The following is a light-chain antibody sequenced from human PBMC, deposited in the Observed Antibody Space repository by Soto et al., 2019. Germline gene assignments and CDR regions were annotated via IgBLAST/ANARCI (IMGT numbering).Light chain of an antibody. V-gene: IGKV3-11*01. CDR2: DAS. Sequence: EIVLTQSPATLSLSPGERATLSCRASQSVSSYLAWYQQKPGQAPRLLIYDASNRATGIPARFSGSGSGTDFTLTISSLEPEDFAVYYCQHSRYFGGWTKVEIK. CDR1: QSVSSY. CDR3: QHSRY. J-gene: IGKJ4*01.